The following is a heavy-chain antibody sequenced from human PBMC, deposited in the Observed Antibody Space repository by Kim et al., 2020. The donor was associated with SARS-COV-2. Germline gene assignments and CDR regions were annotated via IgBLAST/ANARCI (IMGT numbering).Heavy chain of an antibody. J-gene: IGHJ3*02. D-gene: IGHD4-4*01. CDR1: GFTFSSYA. CDR2: ISGSGGST. V-gene: IGHV3-23*01. CDR3: AKRGASTGGVFDI. Sequence: GGSLRLSCAASGFTFSSYAMSWVRQAPGKGLEWVSAISGSGGSTYYADSVKGRFTISRDKSKNTLYLQMNSLRAEDTAVYYCAKRGASTGGVFDIWGQGTMGNVSS.